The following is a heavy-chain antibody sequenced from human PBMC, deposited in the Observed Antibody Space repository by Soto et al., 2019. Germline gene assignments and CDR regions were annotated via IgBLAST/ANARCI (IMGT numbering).Heavy chain of an antibody. CDR2: IYWDDDK. D-gene: IGHD2-8*01. J-gene: IGHJ4*02. CDR1: GFSLTSRPVG. V-gene: IGHV2-5*02. Sequence: QITLKESGPALVKSTQTLTLTCTLSGFSLTSRPVGVGWIRQAPGKALEWLAFIYWDDDKRYSPSLKSRLTIAKDRSNSHVVLTMANTDPVDTATYFCARRRDYNGAWDAGCLDYWGQGSLVTVSS. CDR3: ARRRDYNGAWDAGCLDY.